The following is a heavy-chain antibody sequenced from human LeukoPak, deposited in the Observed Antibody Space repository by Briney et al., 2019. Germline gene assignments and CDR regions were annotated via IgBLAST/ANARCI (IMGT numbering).Heavy chain of an antibody. J-gene: IGHJ4*02. Sequence: PGGSLRLSCTGSGFTFGDYAMSWFRQAPGKGLQWVSTISYRGSDYADSVKGRFTISRDNSKNTLDLQMNSLRAEDTAVYYCVRGLTTADYWGQGTLVTVSS. CDR1: GFTFGDYA. V-gene: IGHV3-23*01. CDR2: ISYRGS. D-gene: IGHD4-11*01. CDR3: VRGLTTADY.